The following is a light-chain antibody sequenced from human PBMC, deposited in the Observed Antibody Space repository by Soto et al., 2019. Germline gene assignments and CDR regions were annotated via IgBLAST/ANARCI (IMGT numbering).Light chain of an antibody. J-gene: IGKJ1*01. CDR2: AAS. Sequence: EVVMPQSPPTLSVSPGETAPLSCRASQSLTTHLAWYQQKPGQAPRLLIYAASTRATGIPVRFSGSGSETEFTLTIRSLQSEDSALYYCHQYNNWPWTFGQGTKVDIK. V-gene: IGKV3-15*01. CDR1: QSLTTH. CDR3: HQYNNWPWT.